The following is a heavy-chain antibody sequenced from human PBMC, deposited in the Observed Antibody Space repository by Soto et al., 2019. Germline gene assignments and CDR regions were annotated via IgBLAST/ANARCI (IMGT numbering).Heavy chain of an antibody. J-gene: IGHJ4*02. CDR2: ISYDGSNK. CDR1: GFTFSSYG. D-gene: IGHD3-3*01. V-gene: IGHV3-30*18. CDR3: AKDQVTIFGVVIGPFDY. Sequence: GGSLRLSCAASGFTFSSYGMHWVRQAPGKGLEWVAVISYDGSNKYYADSVKGRFTISRDNSKNTLCLQMNSLRAEDTAVYYCAKDQVTIFGVVIGPFDYWGQGTLVTVSS.